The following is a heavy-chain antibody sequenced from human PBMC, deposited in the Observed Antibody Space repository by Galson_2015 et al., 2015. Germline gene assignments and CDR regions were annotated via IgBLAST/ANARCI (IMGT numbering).Heavy chain of an antibody. CDR2: ISAYNGNT. J-gene: IGHJ2*01. D-gene: IGHD1-26*01. CDR3: ARVASRWELTRYFEL. CDR1: GYTFTSYY. V-gene: IGHV1-18*04. Sequence: SVKVSCKASGYTFTSYYMHWVQQAPGQGLEWMGWISAYNGNTNYAQKLQGRVTMTTDTSTSTAYMELRSLRSDDTAVYYCARVASRWELTRYFELWGRGTLVTVSS.